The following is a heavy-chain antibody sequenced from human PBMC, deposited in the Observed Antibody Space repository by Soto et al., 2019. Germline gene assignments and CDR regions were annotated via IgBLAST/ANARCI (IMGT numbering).Heavy chain of an antibody. D-gene: IGHD6-6*01. Sequence: SETLSLTCTVSGASMSSGGYYWTWIRQSPGKGLEWIGYIYYSGSTYYNQSLENRVAISLDTSRSKFSQTLHSVTAADTVIYYCARDRHNNFFDPWGQGTLVTVS. J-gene: IGHJ5*02. CDR1: GASMSSGGYY. CDR3: ARDRHNNFFDP. CDR2: IYYSGST. V-gene: IGHV4-31*03.